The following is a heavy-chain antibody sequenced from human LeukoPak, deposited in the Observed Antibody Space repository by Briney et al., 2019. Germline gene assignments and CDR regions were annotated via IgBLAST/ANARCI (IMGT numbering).Heavy chain of an antibody. J-gene: IGHJ6*03. CDR1: GGSNSSGSYY. D-gene: IGHD4-11*01. Sequence: SDTLSLTCTVSGGSNSSGSYYWSWIRQPAGKGLEWIGRIYTSGSTNYNPSLKSRVTISVDTYKNQFSLKLSSVTAADTAVYYCASLQSNSYYYYYMDVWGKGTTVTVSS. CDR3: ASLQSNSYYYYYMDV. CDR2: IYTSGST. V-gene: IGHV4-61*02.